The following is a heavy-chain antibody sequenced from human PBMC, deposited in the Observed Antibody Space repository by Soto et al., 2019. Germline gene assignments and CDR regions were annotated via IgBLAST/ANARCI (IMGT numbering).Heavy chain of an antibody. Sequence: SETLSLTCTVSGGSISSYYWSWIRQPPGKGLEWIGEIYHSGSTIYDPSLKSRVTISVDKSKNQFSLKLTSVTAADTAVYYCARVYRGLRGLYYFDYWGQGTLVTVSS. V-gene: IGHV4-59*12. CDR1: GGSISSYY. CDR2: IYHSGST. D-gene: IGHD3-10*01. J-gene: IGHJ4*02. CDR3: ARVYRGLRGLYYFDY.